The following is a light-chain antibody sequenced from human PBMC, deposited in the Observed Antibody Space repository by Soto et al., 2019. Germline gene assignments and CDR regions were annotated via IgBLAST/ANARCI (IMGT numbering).Light chain of an antibody. V-gene: IGKV3-20*01. CDR1: QSVSSSY. CDR2: GAS. Sequence: EIVLTQSPGTLSLSPGERATLSCRASQSVSSSYLAGYQQKPGQAPKLLIYGASSRATGIQDRFSDSGSGTNVPLTIRRLEPEDLAEYDSQQYGSPPNTFGQRPKLHI. J-gene: IGKJ2*01. CDR3: QQYGSPPNT.